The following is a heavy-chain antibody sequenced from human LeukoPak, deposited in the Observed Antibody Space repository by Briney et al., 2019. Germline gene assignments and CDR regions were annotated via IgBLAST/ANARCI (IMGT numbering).Heavy chain of an antibody. Sequence: SETLSLTCTVSGGSISSHYWSWIRQPPGKGLEWIGYIHYTGSTNNNPSLKSRVTISVDTSKNQFSLKLSSVTAADTAVYYCARGLVNSSWYYDYWGQGTLVTVSS. CDR1: GGSISSHY. V-gene: IGHV4-59*11. J-gene: IGHJ4*02. D-gene: IGHD6-13*01. CDR2: IHYTGST. CDR3: ARGLVNSSWYYDY.